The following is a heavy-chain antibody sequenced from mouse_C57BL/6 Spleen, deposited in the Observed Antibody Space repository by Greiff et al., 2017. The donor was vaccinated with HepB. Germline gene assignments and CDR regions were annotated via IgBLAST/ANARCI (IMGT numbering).Heavy chain of an antibody. D-gene: IGHD1-1*01. CDR1: GYSFTGYF. Sequence: VQLQQSGPELVKPGDSVKISCKASGYSFTGYFMNWVMQSHGKSLEWIGRINPYNGDTFYNQKFKGKATLTVDKSSSTAHMELRSLTSEDSAVYYCARGAYYCGSSYGLGDVWGTGTTVTVSS. J-gene: IGHJ1*03. CDR3: ARGAYYCGSSYGLGDV. V-gene: IGHV1-20*01. CDR2: INPYNGDT.